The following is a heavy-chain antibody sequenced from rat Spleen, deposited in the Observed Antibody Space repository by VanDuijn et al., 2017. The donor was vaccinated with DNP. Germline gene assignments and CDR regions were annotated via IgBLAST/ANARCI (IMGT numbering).Heavy chain of an antibody. V-gene: IGHV5S13*01. CDR3: ARHEEYSSYVYWFAY. CDR2: ISSGGGIT. Sequence: EVQLVESGGGLVQPGRSLKLSCAVSGFTFSNHGMAWVRQAPTKGLEWVASISSGGGITDYRDSVKGRFTISRDDAKNTQYLQMDSLRSEDTATYYCARHEEYSSYVYWFAYWGQGTLVTVSS. CDR1: GFTFSNHG. J-gene: IGHJ3*01. D-gene: IGHD1-2*01.